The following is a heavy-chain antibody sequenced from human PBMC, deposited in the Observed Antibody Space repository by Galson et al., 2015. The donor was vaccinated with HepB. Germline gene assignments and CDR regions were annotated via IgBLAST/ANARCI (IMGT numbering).Heavy chain of an antibody. Sequence: SVKVSCKASGYTFAHYGIAWVRQAPGQGLEWMGWISAYNGNTNSTQELQGRVTMTTDTSTSTAFMVLRSLKYDDTAVHFCARVGAGPSLDTWGQGTMVTVSS. CDR2: ISAYNGNT. J-gene: IGHJ3*02. D-gene: IGHD1-26*01. V-gene: IGHV1-18*01. CDR3: ARVGAGPSLDT. CDR1: GYTFAHYG.